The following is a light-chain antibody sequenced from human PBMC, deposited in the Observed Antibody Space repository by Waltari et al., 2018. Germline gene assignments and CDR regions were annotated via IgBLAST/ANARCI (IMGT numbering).Light chain of an antibody. CDR2: EDS. CDR3: AAWDDSLHGHWV. J-gene: IGLJ3*02. V-gene: IGLV1-51*02. CDR1: SSNIGNNY. Sequence: QSVLTQPPSVSAAPGQRVTISCSGGSSNIGNNYVSWYRQFPGTAPKLLIYEDSERPSGIPGRFSGSKSGTSASLAINGLQSEDEAAYYCAAWDDSLHGHWVFGGGTKVTVL.